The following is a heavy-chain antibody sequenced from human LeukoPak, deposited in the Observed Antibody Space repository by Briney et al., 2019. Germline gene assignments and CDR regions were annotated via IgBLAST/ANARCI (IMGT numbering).Heavy chain of an antibody. D-gene: IGHD1-26*01. J-gene: IGHJ6*03. Sequence: SETLSLTCTVSGGSISSYYWSWIRQPAGKGLEWIGRIYTSGSTNYNPSLKSRVTISVDKSKNQFSLKLSSVTAADTAVYYCAREHGVGATLYYHYMDVWGKGTTVTVSS. CDR1: GGSISSYY. CDR2: IYTSGST. V-gene: IGHV4-4*07. CDR3: AREHGVGATLYYHYMDV.